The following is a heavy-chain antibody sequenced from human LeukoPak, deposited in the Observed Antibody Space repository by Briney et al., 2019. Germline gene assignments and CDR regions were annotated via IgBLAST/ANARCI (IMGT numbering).Heavy chain of an antibody. CDR1: GFTFISYV. CDR2: ISDSGGST. V-gene: IGHV3-23*01. Sequence: GSLRLSCAASGFTFISYVMNWVRQAPGKGLEWVSGISDSGGSTYYADSVKGRFTISRDNSKNTLYLQMNSLRAEDTAVYYCAKLPGRAADYWGQGTLVTVSS. J-gene: IGHJ4*02. CDR3: AKLPGRAADY.